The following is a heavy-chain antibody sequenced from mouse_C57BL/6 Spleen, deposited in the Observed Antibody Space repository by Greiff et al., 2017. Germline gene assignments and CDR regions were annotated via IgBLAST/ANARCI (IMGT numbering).Heavy chain of an antibody. CDR2: IYPGDGDT. J-gene: IGHJ4*01. V-gene: IGHV1-80*01. Sequence: VMLVESGAELVKPGASVKISCKASGYAFSSYWMNWVKQRPGKGLEWIGQIYPGDGDTNYNGKFKGKATLTADKSSSTAYMQLSSLTSEDSAVYFCARSFYYDYDGYAMDYWGQGTSVTVSS. CDR1: GYAFSSYW. D-gene: IGHD2-4*01. CDR3: ARSFYYDYDGYAMDY.